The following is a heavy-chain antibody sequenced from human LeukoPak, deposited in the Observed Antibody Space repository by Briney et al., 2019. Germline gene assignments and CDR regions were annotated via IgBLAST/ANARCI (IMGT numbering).Heavy chain of an antibody. CDR2: ISSSSYI. CDR1: GFTFSSYS. J-gene: IGHJ4*02. D-gene: IGHD3-10*01. V-gene: IGHV3-21*01. Sequence: GGSLRLSCAASGFTFSSYSMNWVRQAPGKGLEWVSSISSSSYIYYADSVKGRFTISRDNAKNSLYLQMNSLRAEDTAVYYCARDPSVFRGVMYYFDYWGQGTLVTVSS. CDR3: ARDPSVFRGVMYYFDY.